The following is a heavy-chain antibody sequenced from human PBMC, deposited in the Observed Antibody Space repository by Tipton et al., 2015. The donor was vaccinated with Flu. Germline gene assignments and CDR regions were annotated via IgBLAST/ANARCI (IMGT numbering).Heavy chain of an antibody. CDR1: GGSISSGSYY. Sequence: GLVKPSETLSLTCTVSGGSISSGSYYWSWIRQPPGKGLEWIGYIYYSGSTNYNPSLKSRVTMSVDTSKNQFSLKLSSVTAADTAVYYCGTGGREAFDIWGQGTMVTVSS. CDR3: GTGGREAFDI. D-gene: IGHD1-26*01. J-gene: IGHJ3*02. CDR2: IYYSGST. V-gene: IGHV4-61*01.